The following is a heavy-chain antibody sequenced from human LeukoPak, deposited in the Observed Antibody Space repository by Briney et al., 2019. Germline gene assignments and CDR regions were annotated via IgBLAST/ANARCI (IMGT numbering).Heavy chain of an antibody. Sequence: GGSLRLSCAASGFTFSSYAMSWVRQAPGKGLEWVSAISGSGGSTYYADSVKGRFTISRDNSKNTLCLQMNSLRAEDTAVYYCAKGNPVAGTSSWFDPWGQGTLVTVSS. CDR2: ISGSGGST. D-gene: IGHD6-19*01. V-gene: IGHV3-23*01. J-gene: IGHJ5*02. CDR3: AKGNPVAGTSSWFDP. CDR1: GFTFSSYA.